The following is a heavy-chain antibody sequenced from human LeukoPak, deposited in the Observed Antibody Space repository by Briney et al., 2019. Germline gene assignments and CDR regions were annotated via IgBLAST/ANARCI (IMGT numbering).Heavy chain of an antibody. CDR3: AKYQDGSGTSLYYYYGMDV. V-gene: IGHV3-30*18. Sequence: PGRSLRLSCAASGFTFSSYGMHRVRQAPGKGLEWVAVISYDGSNKYYADSVKGRFTISRDNSKNTLYLQMNSLRAEDTAVYYCAKYQDGSGTSLYYYYGMDVWGQGTTVTVSS. J-gene: IGHJ6*02. D-gene: IGHD3-10*01. CDR1: GFTFSSYG. CDR2: ISYDGSNK.